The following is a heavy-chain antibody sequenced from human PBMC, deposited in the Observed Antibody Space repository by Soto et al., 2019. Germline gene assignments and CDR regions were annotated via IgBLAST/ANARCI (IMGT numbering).Heavy chain of an antibody. Sequence: QVQLVESGGGVVQPGRSLRLSCAASGFTFSSYAMHWVRQAPGKGLEWVAVISYDGSNKYYADSVKGRFTISRDNSKNTLYLQMNSLRAEDTAVYYCAKDPGYSSSWLNWFDPWGQGTLVTVSS. CDR1: GFTFSSYA. CDR3: AKDPGYSSSWLNWFDP. CDR2: ISYDGSNK. V-gene: IGHV3-30*04. J-gene: IGHJ5*02. D-gene: IGHD6-13*01.